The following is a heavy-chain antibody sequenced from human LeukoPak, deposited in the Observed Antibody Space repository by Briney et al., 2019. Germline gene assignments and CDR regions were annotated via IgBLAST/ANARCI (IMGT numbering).Heavy chain of an antibody. CDR1: GGSFSGYY. V-gene: IGHV4-34*01. CDR2: INHSGST. J-gene: IGHJ4*02. D-gene: IGHD2-2*01. Sequence: PSGTLSLTCAVYGGSFSGYYWSWIRQPPGKGLEWIGEINHSGSTNYNPSLKSRVTISVDTSKNQFSLKLSSVTAADTAVYYCARGPSWLYWGQGTLVTVSS. CDR3: ARGPSWLY.